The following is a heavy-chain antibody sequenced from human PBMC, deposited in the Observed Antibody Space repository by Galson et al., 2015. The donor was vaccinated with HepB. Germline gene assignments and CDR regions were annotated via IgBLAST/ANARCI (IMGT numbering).Heavy chain of an antibody. CDR3: ATDRDGYDY. D-gene: IGHD5-18*01. J-gene: IGHJ4*02. CDR1: GFTFSVYW. Sequence: SLRLSCAASGFTFSVYWMTWVRQAPGKGLEWVANIKQDGSEKYYVDSVKGRFTISRDNAKNSLFLQMNSLRAEDTAVYYCATDRDGYDYWGQGTQVTVSS. V-gene: IGHV3-7*01. CDR2: IKQDGSEK.